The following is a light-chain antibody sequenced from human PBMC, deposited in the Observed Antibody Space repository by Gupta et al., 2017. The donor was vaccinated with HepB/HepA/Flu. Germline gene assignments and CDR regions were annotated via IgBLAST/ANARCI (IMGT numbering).Light chain of an antibody. CDR1: QSISSY. Sequence: DIQMTQSPSSLSASVGDRVTITCRASQSISSYLNWYQQKPGKAPELLIYAASTLQTGVPSRFSGSGSGTDFTLTVSSLQPEDFATYYCQESDATPRSFRGG. J-gene: IGKJ4*01. CDR3: QESDATPRS. V-gene: IGKV1-39*01. CDR2: AAS.